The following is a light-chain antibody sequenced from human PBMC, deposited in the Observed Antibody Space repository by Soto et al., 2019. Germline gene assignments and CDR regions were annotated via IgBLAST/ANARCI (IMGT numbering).Light chain of an antibody. J-gene: IGKJ5*01. V-gene: IGKV3-15*01. CDR3: QKYNDWPPIT. CDR2: GAS. Sequence: EIVMTQSPATLSVSPGERATLSCRASQSIRNKLAWYQQKPGQAPRLLIYGASTRATGIPARFSAGGSGTEFTLTISSLQSEDYAVYYCQKYNDWPPITFGQGTRLEIK. CDR1: QSIRNK.